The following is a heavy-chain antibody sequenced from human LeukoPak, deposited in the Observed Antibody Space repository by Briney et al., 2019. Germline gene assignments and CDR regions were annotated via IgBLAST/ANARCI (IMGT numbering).Heavy chain of an antibody. D-gene: IGHD6-19*01. CDR2: IYYSGST. Sequence: SETLSLTCTVSGGSISSSSYYWGWIRQPPGKGLEWIGSIYYSGSTYYNPSLKSRVTISVDTSKNQFSLKLSSVTAADMAVYYCARYSSGWNYYYYGMDVWGQGTTVTVSS. CDR3: ARYSSGWNYYYYGMDV. J-gene: IGHJ6*02. V-gene: IGHV4-39*01. CDR1: GGSISSSSYY.